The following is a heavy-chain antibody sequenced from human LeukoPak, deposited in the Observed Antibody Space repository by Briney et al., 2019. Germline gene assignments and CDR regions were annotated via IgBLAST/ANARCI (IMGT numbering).Heavy chain of an antibody. CDR3: ARDRGSGWYYFDY. CDR1: GFTFSSYW. CDR2: INSDGSST. Sequence: GGSLRLSCAASGFTFSSYWMHWVRQAPGKGLVWVSRINSDGSSTTYADSVKGRFTISRDNAKNTLYLQMNSLRAEGTAVYYCARDRGSGWYYFDYWGQGTLVTVSS. V-gene: IGHV3-74*01. D-gene: IGHD6-19*01. J-gene: IGHJ4*02.